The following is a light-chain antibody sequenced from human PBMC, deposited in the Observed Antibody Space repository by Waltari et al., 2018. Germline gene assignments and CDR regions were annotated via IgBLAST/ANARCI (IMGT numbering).Light chain of an antibody. CDR1: QSVSSNS. CDR3: QQYGSAPRT. Sequence: EIVLTQSPGTLSLSPGERPTLSCRASQSVSSNSLAWYQQKPCQAPRLLIYGASSRATGIPDRFSGSGSGTDFSLTISRLEPEDLAVYYCQQYGSAPRTFGQGTKVEIK. CDR2: GAS. V-gene: IGKV3-20*01. J-gene: IGKJ1*01.